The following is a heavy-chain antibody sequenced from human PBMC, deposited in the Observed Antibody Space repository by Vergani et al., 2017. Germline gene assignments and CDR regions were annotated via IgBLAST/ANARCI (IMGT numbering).Heavy chain of an antibody. J-gene: IGHJ4*02. CDR2: TRNKANSYTT. Sequence: VQLVESGGGVVQPGRSLRLSCAASGFTFSDHYMDWVRQAPGKGLEWVGRTRNKANSYTTEYAASVKGRFTISRDDSKNSLYLQMNSLKTEDTAVYYCARVGTGLGYWGQGTLVTVSS. D-gene: IGHD3-16*01. CDR3: ARVGTGLGY. CDR1: GFTFSDHY. V-gene: IGHV3-72*01.